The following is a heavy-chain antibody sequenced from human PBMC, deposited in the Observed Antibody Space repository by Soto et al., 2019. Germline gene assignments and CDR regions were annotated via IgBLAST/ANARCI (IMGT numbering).Heavy chain of an antibody. V-gene: IGHV4-61*01. CDR3: ARGIEGCYQRGYYYGMDV. CDR2: IYYSGST. D-gene: IGHD2-2*01. CDR1: GGSVSSGSYY. Sequence: QVQLQESGPGLVKPSETLSLTCTVSGGSVSSGSYYWSWIRQPPGKAPEWIGYIYYSGSTNYNPSLKSRVPTSVATSKNQYFLKISSVTAADTAVYYGARGIEGCYQRGYYYGMDVWGEWTAVTVTS. J-gene: IGHJ6*04.